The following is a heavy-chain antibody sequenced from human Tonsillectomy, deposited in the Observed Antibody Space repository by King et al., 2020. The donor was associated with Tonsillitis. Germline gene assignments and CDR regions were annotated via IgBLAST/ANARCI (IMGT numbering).Heavy chain of an antibody. CDR1: GFIFSSYA. CDR2: ISRSGGAR. Sequence: VQLVESGGASVQPGGSLRLSCEGSGFIFSSYAMSWVRQAPGKGLEWVAGISRSGGARFYADSVRGRFSISRDNSKNTLYLEMNSLRVEDTAVYYCAKDGIGLSDWYFDLWGRGTLVTVSS. J-gene: IGHJ2*01. V-gene: IGHV3-23*04. D-gene: IGHD3-16*01. CDR3: AKDGIGLSDWYFDL.